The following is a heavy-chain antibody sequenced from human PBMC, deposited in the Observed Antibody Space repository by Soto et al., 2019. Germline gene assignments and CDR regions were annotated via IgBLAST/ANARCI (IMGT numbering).Heavy chain of an antibody. D-gene: IGHD6-13*01. Sequence: VSVKVSCKASGYTFTSYGISWVRQAPGQGLEWMGWISAYNGNTNYAQKLQGRVTMTTDTSTSTAYMELRSLRSDDTAVYYCARGGIAAAGTPYYYYGMDVWGQGTTVTVSS. CDR2: ISAYNGNT. CDR3: ARGGIAAAGTPYYYYGMDV. J-gene: IGHJ6*02. V-gene: IGHV1-18*01. CDR1: GYTFTSYG.